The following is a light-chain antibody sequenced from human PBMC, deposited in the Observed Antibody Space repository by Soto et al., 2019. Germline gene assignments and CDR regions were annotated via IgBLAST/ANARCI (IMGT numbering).Light chain of an antibody. J-gene: IGKJ5*01. V-gene: IGKV3-15*01. CDR1: QSVSGN. Sequence: EIVMTQSPATLSVSPGERATLSCRASQSVSGNLAWYQQKPGQAPRLLIYGASTRATGIPARFSGSGSGTEFTLTISSLQSEDAAVYYYQQYNNWPTITFGQFTRLEI. CDR3: QQYNNWPTIT. CDR2: GAS.